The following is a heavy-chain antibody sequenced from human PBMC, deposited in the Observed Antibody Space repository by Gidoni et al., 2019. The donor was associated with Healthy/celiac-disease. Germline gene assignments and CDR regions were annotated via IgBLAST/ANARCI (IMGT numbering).Heavy chain of an antibody. V-gene: IGHV1-2*02. Sequence: QVQLVRSGAEVKKPGASVKVSCKASGYTFTGYYMHWVRQAPGQGLEWMGWINPNSGGTNYAQKFQGRVTMTRDTSISTAYMELSRLRSDDTAVYYCARDLPFTDYDSTSGDYWGQGTLVTVSS. CDR2: INPNSGGT. D-gene: IGHD3-22*01. J-gene: IGHJ4*02. CDR3: ARDLPFTDYDSTSGDY. CDR1: GYTFTGYY.